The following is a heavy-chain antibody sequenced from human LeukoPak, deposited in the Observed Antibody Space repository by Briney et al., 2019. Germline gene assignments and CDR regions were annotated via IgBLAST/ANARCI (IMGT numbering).Heavy chain of an antibody. CDR3: ARHRGSSSLFDY. CDR1: GGSISSNDYY. V-gene: IGHV4-39*01. D-gene: IGHD6-6*01. Sequence: SETLSLTCTVSGGSISSNDYYWDWIRQPPGMGLEYIGSIYYSGSTYYNPSLKSRVTISIDTSKNQFSLKLSSVTAADTAVYYCARHRGSSSLFDYWGQGTLVTVSS. CDR2: IYYSGST. J-gene: IGHJ4*02.